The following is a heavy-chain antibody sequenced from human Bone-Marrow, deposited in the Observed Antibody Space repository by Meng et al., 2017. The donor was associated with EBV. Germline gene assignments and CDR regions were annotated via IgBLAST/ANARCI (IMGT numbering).Heavy chain of an antibody. J-gene: IGHJ5*02. Sequence: QGQLVQSGAEVKKPGASVKVSCKASGYTFSTYAIHWVRPDPGKRLEWMGWINVGNGDTKYSQKLQGRVTITRDTSASTAYMELRSLRSEDTAVYYCARDSSGDSRNFDPWGQGTLVTVSS. CDR1: GYTFSTYA. CDR2: INVGNGDT. D-gene: IGHD3-22*01. V-gene: IGHV1-3*01. CDR3: ARDSSGDSRNFDP.